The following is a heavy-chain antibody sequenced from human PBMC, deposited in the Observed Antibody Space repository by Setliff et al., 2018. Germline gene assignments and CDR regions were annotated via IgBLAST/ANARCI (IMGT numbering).Heavy chain of an antibody. CDR3: ARESATIGEFPLYYFDK. J-gene: IGHJ4*02. V-gene: IGHV4-39*07. CDR2: FHTGGAT. D-gene: IGHD3-10*01. Sequence: SETLSLTCTVSGGSVSNSGFFWGWLRQAPGKGLEWIGHFHTGGATDYNLSLRSRVTISLDSSKNQFSLRLSSVTAADAAVYFCARESATIGEFPLYYFDKWGQGIQVTVSS. CDR1: GGSVSNSGFF.